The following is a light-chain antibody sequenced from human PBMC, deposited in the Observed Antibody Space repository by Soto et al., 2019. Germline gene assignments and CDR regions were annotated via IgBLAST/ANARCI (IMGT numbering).Light chain of an antibody. CDR3: QQYNNYGSWT. J-gene: IGKJ1*01. CDR2: KAS. V-gene: IGKV1-5*03. CDR1: QSISAW. Sequence: DIQMTQSTSTLSASVGDRVTITCRASQSISAWLAWYQQKPGKAPKLLIYKASSLESGVPSRFSGSRSGTEFTLIISSLQPDDFATYYCQQYNNYGSWTFGQGIKVEIK.